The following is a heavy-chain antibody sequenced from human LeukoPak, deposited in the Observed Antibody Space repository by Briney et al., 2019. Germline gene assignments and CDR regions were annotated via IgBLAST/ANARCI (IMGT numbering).Heavy chain of an antibody. Sequence: GGSLRLSCAASGFTFSSYSMNWVRQAPGKGLEWVSSISSSSSYIYYADSVKGRFTISRDNAKNSLYLQMNSLRAEDTAVYYCARESGYEFYDSSGYYPYWGQGTLVTVSS. CDR3: ARESGYEFYDSSGYYPY. CDR1: GFTFSSYS. J-gene: IGHJ4*02. V-gene: IGHV3-21*01. CDR2: ISSSSSYI. D-gene: IGHD3-22*01.